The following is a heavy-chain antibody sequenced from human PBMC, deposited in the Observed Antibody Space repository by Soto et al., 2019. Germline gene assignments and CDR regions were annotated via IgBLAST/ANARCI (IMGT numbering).Heavy chain of an antibody. D-gene: IGHD3-22*01. Sequence: QVQLVQSGAEVKKPGASVKVSCKASGYTFTGYYMHWVRQAPGQGLEWMGWINPNSGGTNYAQKFHGRVPMARDMYISAAARELSRLRSDDTAVYYCASDVGYYASSGYYHYYGLDVWGQGTTVTVS. CDR2: INPNSGGT. J-gene: IGHJ6*02. V-gene: IGHV1-2*02. CDR1: GYTFTGYY. CDR3: ASDVGYYASSGYYHYYGLDV.